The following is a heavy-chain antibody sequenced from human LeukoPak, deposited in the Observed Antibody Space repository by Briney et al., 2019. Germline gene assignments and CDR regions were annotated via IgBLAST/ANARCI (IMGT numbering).Heavy chain of an antibody. J-gene: IGHJ4*02. Sequence: ASVTVSCKASGYTFTSYGISWVRQAPGQGLEWMGWISAYNGNTNYAQKLQGRVTMTTDTSTSTAYMELRSLRSDDTAVYYCARVPYSGSYLSPTRFDYWGQGTLVTVSS. CDR2: ISAYNGNT. CDR3: ARVPYSGSYLSPTRFDY. D-gene: IGHD1-26*01. V-gene: IGHV1-18*01. CDR1: GYTFTSYG.